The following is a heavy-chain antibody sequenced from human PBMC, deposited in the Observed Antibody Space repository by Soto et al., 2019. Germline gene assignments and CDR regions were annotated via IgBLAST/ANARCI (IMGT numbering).Heavy chain of an antibody. CDR3: AKDRYQLSSGMDV. CDR2: ISASGGST. D-gene: IGHD2-2*01. V-gene: IGHV3-23*01. CDR1: GFTFTSYA. J-gene: IGHJ6*02. Sequence: GGSLRLSCAASGFTFTSYAMSWVRQTSGKGLEWVSAISASGGSTYYADSVKGRFTISRDNSKNTLYLQMNSLRAEDTAVYYCAKDRYQLSSGMDVWGQGTTVTVSS.